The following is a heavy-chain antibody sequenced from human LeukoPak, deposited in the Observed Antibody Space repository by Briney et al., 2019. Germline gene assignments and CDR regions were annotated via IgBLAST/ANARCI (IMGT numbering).Heavy chain of an antibody. J-gene: IGHJ4*02. CDR3: AKRLSSGSYFAAFDY. CDR2: ISGSGGTT. V-gene: IGHV3-23*01. CDR1: GFTFSSYA. D-gene: IGHD1-26*01. Sequence: GGSLRLSCAASGFTFSSYAMSWVRQAPGKGLEWVSTISGSGGTTYHADPVKGRFTISRDNSKNTLYVQMNSLRAEDTAIYYCAKRLSSGSYFAAFDYWGQGTLVTVSS.